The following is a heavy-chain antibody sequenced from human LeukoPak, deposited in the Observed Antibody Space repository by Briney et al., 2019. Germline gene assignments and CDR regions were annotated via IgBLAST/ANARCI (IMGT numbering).Heavy chain of an antibody. V-gene: IGHV3-23*01. CDR2: ISGSGGST. D-gene: IGHD2/OR15-2a*01. Sequence: GGSLRLSCAASGFTFSSYALSWVRQAPGKGLEWVSTISGSGGSTYYADSVKGRFTISRDNSKNTVYLQMNSLRAEDTAVYYCAKEGTFRVGSMDVWGQGTTVTVSS. CDR1: GFTFSSYA. CDR3: AKEGTFRVGSMDV. J-gene: IGHJ6*02.